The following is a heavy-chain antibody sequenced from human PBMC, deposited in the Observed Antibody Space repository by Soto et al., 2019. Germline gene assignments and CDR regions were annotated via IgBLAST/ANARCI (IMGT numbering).Heavy chain of an antibody. D-gene: IGHD3-3*01. V-gene: IGHV3-21*01. CDR2: ISTSGDST. CDR3: TRDGVPL. CDR1: AITSPTFN. J-gene: IGHJ3*01. Sequence: LSLSHTESAITSPTFNLNWVRQAPGKGLEWVSSISTSGDSTYYEDSVRGRFTISRDNARASLFLQMDSLRADDTAMYYCTRDGVPLWGQGTMVKVS.